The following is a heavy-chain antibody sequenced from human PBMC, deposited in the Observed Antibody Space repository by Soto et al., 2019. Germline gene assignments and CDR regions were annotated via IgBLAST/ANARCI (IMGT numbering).Heavy chain of an antibody. J-gene: IGHJ4*02. CDR3: AKGAVTSIFGYFDY. CDR2: ISWNSGNI. CDR1: GFTFDDFA. Sequence: EVHLVESGGGLVQPGRSLRLSCAASGFTFDDFAMHWVRQVPGKGLEWVSSISWNSGNIDYADAVKGRFTISRDSAKNSLYLQMNSLRTEDTALYYCAKGAVTSIFGYFDYWGQGTLVTVSS. D-gene: IGHD3-3*01. V-gene: IGHV3-9*01.